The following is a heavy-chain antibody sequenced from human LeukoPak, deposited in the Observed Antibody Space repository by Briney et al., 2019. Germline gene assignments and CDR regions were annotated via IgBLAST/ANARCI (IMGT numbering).Heavy chain of an antibody. V-gene: IGHV4-39*07. CDR3: ARDNSIPRMVYAPYYYYYYMDV. D-gene: IGHD2-8*01. CDR2: IYYRGNT. Sequence: SETLSLTCTVSGGSFTDYYWGWIRQPPGKGLEWIGSIYYRGNTFYNPSLRNRVSISIDTSKGRFSLNLNSVTAADTAVYYCARDNSIPRMVYAPYYYYYYMDVWGKGTTVTVSS. CDR1: GGSFTDYY. J-gene: IGHJ6*03.